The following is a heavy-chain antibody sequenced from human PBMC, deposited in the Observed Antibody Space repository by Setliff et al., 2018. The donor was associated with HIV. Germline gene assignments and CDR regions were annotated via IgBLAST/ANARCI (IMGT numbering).Heavy chain of an antibody. V-gene: IGHV1-2*02. CDR2: INPDSGGT. CDR3: VKDIDSEDWR. J-gene: IGHJ4*02. D-gene: IGHD3-22*01. Sequence: ASVKVSCKASGYKFTDYYIHWVRQAPGQGLEWVGWINPDSGGTNLAQRFQGRVTMTRDTSVATAYMELLRPEDTAVYYCVKDIDSEDWRWGQGTLVTVSS. CDR1: GYKFTDYY.